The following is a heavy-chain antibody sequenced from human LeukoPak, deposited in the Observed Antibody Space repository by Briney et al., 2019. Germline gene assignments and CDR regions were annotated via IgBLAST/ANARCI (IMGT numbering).Heavy chain of an antibody. D-gene: IGHD6-19*01. CDR1: GFIFGDYY. Sequence: GGSRRPSGAASGFIFGDYYMSWIGRAPGRGRGGFSYMSSSGSTIYYADSVKGRFTISRDNAKNSLYLQMNSLRAEDTAVYYCARESRQWLVLGGVDYWGQGTLVTVSS. CDR2: MSSSGSTI. CDR3: ARESRQWLVLGGVDY. J-gene: IGHJ4*02. V-gene: IGHV3-11*04.